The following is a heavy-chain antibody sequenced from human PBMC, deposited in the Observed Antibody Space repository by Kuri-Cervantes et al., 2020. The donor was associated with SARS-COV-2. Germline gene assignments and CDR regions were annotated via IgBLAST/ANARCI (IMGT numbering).Heavy chain of an antibody. Sequence: SETLSLTCTVSGGSISSGGYYWSWIRQHPGKGLEWIGYIYYSGSTYYNPSLKSRVTISVDTSKNQFSLKLSSVTAADTAVYYCARDGGSQLDYWGQGTLGTVTS. J-gene: IGHJ4*02. CDR3: ARDGGSQLDY. CDR1: GGSISSGGYY. D-gene: IGHD3-16*01. V-gene: IGHV4-31*03. CDR2: IYYSGST.